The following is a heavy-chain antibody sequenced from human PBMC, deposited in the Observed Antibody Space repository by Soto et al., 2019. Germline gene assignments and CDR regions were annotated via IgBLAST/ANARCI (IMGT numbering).Heavy chain of an antibody. CDR1: RGTFSSYT. J-gene: IGHJ4*02. CDR2: IIPILGIA. D-gene: IGHD3-22*01. V-gene: IGHV1-69*04. CDR3: ARDPPYDSSGYLTNY. Sequence: ASVKVSCKDSRGTFSSYTISWVRQAPGQGLEWMGRIIPILGIANYAQKFQGRVTITADKSTSTAYMELSSLRSEDTAVYYCARDPPYDSSGYLTNYWGQGTLVTVS.